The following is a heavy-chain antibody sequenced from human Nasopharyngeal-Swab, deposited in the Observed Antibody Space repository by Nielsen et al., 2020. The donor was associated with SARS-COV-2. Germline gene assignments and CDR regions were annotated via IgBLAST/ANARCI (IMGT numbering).Heavy chain of an antibody. CDR2: IWYDGSNK. Sequence: GASLKISCAASGFTFSSYGMHWVRQAPGKGLEWVAVIWYDGSNKYYADSVKGRFTISRDNSKNTLYLQMNSLRAEDTAVYYGARDEAVAQLSYYGMDVWGQGTTVTVSS. V-gene: IGHV3-33*01. CDR1: GFTFSSYG. CDR3: ARDEAVAQLSYYGMDV. D-gene: IGHD6-19*01. J-gene: IGHJ6*02.